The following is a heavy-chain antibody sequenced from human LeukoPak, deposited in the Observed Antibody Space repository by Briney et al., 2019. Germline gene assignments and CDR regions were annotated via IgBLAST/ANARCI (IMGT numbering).Heavy chain of an antibody. CDR2: IIPIFGTA. D-gene: IGHD4-17*01. CDR1: GGTFSSYA. Sequence: ASVKVSCKASGGTFSSYAISWVRQAPGQGLEWMGGIIPIFGTANYAQKFQGRVTITADESTSTAYMELSSLRSEDTAVYYCARGHGDYSGVYYGMDVWGQGTTVTVSS. V-gene: IGHV1-69*13. J-gene: IGHJ6*02. CDR3: ARGHGDYSGVYYGMDV.